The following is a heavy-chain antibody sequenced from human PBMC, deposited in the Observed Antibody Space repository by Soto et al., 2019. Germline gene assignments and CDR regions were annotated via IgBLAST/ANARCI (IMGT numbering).Heavy chain of an antibody. CDR2: ISWNSGSI. CDR3: AKALWSGYYPPNFDY. Sequence: PGGSQRLSCAASGFIFDDYAMHWVRQAPGKGLEWVSGISWNSGSIGYADSVKGRFTISRDNAKNSLYLQMNSLRAEDTALYYCAKALWSGYYPPNFDYWGQGTLVTVSS. V-gene: IGHV3-9*01. CDR1: GFIFDDYA. D-gene: IGHD3-3*01. J-gene: IGHJ4*02.